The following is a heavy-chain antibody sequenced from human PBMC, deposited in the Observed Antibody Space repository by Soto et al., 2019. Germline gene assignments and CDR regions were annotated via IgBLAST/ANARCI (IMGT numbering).Heavy chain of an antibody. CDR2: ISYDGSNE. D-gene: IGHD5-18*01. CDR3: ARVPRIELWLPYFDY. V-gene: IGHV3-30-3*01. Sequence: QVQLVESGGGVVQPGRSLRLSCAASGFTFSNYPMHWVRQAPGKGLEWVAVISYDGSNEYYADSVKGRFTISRDNFKNTLFLQMNSLGADDTAVYYCARVPRIELWLPYFDYWGQGNLVTVSS. CDR1: GFTFSNYP. J-gene: IGHJ4*02.